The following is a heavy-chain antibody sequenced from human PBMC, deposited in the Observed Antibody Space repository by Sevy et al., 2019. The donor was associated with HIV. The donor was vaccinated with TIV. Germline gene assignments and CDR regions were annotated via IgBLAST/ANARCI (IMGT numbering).Heavy chain of an antibody. CDR1: GFTFSSYS. V-gene: IGHV3-21*01. J-gene: IGHJ6*02. CDR2: ISSSSSYI. CDR3: ARDTDGRSFDWSIPTYYYGMDV. D-gene: IGHD3-9*01. Sequence: GGSLRLSCAASGFTFSSYSMNWVRQAPGKGLEWVSSISSSSSYIYYADSVKGRFTISRDNAKNSLYLQMNSLRAEDTAVYYCARDTDGRSFDWSIPTYYYGMDVWGQGTTVTVSS.